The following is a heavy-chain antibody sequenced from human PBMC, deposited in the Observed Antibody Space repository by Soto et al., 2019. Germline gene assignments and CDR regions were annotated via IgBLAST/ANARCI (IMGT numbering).Heavy chain of an antibody. CDR2: INPNNGDT. D-gene: IGHD3-10*01. Sequence: GASVKVSCKTSGYFFTSHYIHWVRLAPGRGLEWMGRINPNNGDTNSPQKFQGRVTMTSDTSISTAYMEMSGLGSDDTALYYCAREVTYGGGSFSLGLWGQGTLVTVYS. CDR1: GYFFTSHY. V-gene: IGHV1-2*06. J-gene: IGHJ4*02. CDR3: AREVTYGGGSFSLGL.